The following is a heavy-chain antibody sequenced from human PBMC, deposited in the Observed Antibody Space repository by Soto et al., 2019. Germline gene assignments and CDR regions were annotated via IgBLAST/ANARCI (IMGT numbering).Heavy chain of an antibody. J-gene: IGHJ4*02. CDR1: GFTFSDYG. CDR3: AKDLWKGYYVHLDY. CDR2: ISFDGSNQ. D-gene: IGHD1-26*01. V-gene: IGHV3-30*18. Sequence: GGSLRLSCAASGFTFSDYGMHWVRQAPGKGLEWVAVISFDGSNQYYVDSVKGRFTLSRDNSNNTLYLQMNSLRAEDTAMYYCAKDLWKGYYVHLDYWGQGTLVTVSS.